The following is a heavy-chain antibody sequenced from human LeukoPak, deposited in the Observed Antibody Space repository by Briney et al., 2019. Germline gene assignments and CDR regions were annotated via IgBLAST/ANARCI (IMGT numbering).Heavy chain of an antibody. CDR3: AKENTPYYSGMDV. J-gene: IGHJ6*02. V-gene: IGHV3-43*02. CDR2: ISGDGGST. CDR1: GFTFNDYA. Sequence: GGSLRLSCAASGFTFNDYAMHWVRQAPGKGVEGVSLISGDGGSTYYADSVKGRFTISRDNSKNSLYLQMNSLRTEDTALYYFAKENTPYYSGMDVWGQGTTVTVSS.